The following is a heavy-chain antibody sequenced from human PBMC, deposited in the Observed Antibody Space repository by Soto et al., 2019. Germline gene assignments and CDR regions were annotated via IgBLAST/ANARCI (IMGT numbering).Heavy chain of an antibody. V-gene: IGHV4-59*01. D-gene: IGHD1-26*01. CDR2: IYYSGST. CDR3: AREMYSGSYGYFQH. CDR1: GGSISSYY. J-gene: IGHJ1*01. Sequence: QVQLQESGPGLVKPSETLSLTCTVSGGSISSYYWSWIRQPPGKGLEWIGYIYYSGSTNYNPSLKRRVTISVDTSKNQCSLKLSSVTAADTAVYYCAREMYSGSYGYFQHWGQGTLVTVSP.